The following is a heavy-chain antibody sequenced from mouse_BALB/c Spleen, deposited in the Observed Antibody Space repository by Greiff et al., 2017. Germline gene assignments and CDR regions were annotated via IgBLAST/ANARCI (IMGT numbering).Heavy chain of an antibody. D-gene: IGHD1-2*01. CDR3: ARYYGSYYFDY. CDR2: ISYSGST. Sequence: DVKLQESGPGLVKPSQSLSLTCTVTGYSITSYYAWNWIRQFPGNKLEWMGYISYSGSTSYNPSLKSRISITRDTSKNQFFLQLNSVTTEDTATYYCARYYGSYYFDYWGQGTTLTVSS. J-gene: IGHJ2*01. V-gene: IGHV3-2*02. CDR1: GYSITSYYA.